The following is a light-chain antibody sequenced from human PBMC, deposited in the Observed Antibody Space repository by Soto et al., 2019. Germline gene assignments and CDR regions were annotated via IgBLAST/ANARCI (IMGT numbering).Light chain of an antibody. CDR2: GTS. CDR3: QQYGSSPWT. Sequence: EIVLTQSPATLSLSPGERATLSCRASQSVSSYLAWYQQKPGQAPRLLIYGTSSRATGIPDRFSGSGSRTDFTLTINRLEPEDFVIYYCQQYGSSPWTFGQGTKVDIK. CDR1: QSVSSY. V-gene: IGKV3-20*01. J-gene: IGKJ1*01.